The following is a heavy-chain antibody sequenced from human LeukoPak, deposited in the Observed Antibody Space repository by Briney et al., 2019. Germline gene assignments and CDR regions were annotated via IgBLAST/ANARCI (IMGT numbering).Heavy chain of an antibody. V-gene: IGHV3-7*04. CDR1: GFTFSSYW. Sequence: PGGSLRLSCAASGFTFSSYWMSWVRQAPGKGLEWVATIKQDGSEKYYLDSVKGRFTISRDNAKISLFLRMSSLRAEDTAVYYCARDSPLPRSNSNGYNEFWGQGTQVTVSS. J-gene: IGHJ4*02. CDR3: ARDSPLPRSNSNGYNEF. D-gene: IGHD5-18*01. CDR2: IKQDGSEK.